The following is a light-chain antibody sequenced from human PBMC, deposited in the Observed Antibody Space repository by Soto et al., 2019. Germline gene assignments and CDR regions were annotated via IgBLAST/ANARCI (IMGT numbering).Light chain of an antibody. CDR2: AAS. CDR3: QQRAIWPPPWT. J-gene: IGKJ1*01. CDR1: QTISGF. V-gene: IGKV3-11*01. Sequence: EIVLTQSPATLSLSPGDRATLSCRTSQTISGFIAWYQHRPGQAPRLLIYAASSRATGIPARFSGSGSGTDFTRDISSLEPEDCAVYYRQQRAIWPPPWTFGQGTKVEIK.